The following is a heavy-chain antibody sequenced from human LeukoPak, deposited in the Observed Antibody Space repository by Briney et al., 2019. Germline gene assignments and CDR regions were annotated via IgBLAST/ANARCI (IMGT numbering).Heavy chain of an antibody. J-gene: IGHJ4*02. V-gene: IGHV4-39*01. CDR1: GGSISSSSYY. Sequence: SETLSLTCTVSGGSISSSSYYWGWIRQPPGKGLEWIGSIYYSGSTYYNPSLKSRVTISVDTSKNQFSLKLSSVTAADTAVYYWAKNPLNLLDYWGRETLVTVSS. CDR3: AKNPLNLLDY. CDR2: IYYSGST.